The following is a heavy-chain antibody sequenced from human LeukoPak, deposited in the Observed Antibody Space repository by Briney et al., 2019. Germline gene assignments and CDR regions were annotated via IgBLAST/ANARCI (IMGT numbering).Heavy chain of an antibody. CDR3: ARDRGADVFDF. CDR1: GFTFSTYV. Sequence: GGSLRLSCAASGFTFSTYVMHWVRQAPGKGLEWVAVISFDGTNKYYADSVKGRFTISRDNSKNTLFLQMSRLRAEDTSVYYCARDRGADVFDFWGQGTLITVSS. CDR2: ISFDGTNK. V-gene: IGHV3-30-3*01. D-gene: IGHD3-16*01. J-gene: IGHJ4*02.